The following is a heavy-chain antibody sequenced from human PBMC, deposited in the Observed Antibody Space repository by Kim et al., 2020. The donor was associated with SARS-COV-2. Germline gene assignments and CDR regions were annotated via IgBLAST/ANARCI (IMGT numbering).Heavy chain of an antibody. V-gene: IGHV4-30-2*04. CDR3: ARGGTMVRGVIFY. Sequence: YNPSLKRRVTISVETSKNQFSLRLSSVTAADTAVYYCARGGTMVRGVIFYWGQGTLVTVSS. D-gene: IGHD3-10*01. J-gene: IGHJ4*02.